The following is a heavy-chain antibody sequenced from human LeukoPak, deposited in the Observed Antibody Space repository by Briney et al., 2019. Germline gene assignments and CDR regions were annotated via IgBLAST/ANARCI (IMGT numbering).Heavy chain of an antibody. Sequence: SETLSLTCAVSSGSISSGGYSWSWIRQPPGKGLEWIGYIYHSGSTYYNPSLKSRVTISVDRSKNQFSLKLSSVTAADTAVYYCAREIPRNYFDYWGQGTLVTVSS. CDR2: IYHSGST. J-gene: IGHJ4*02. CDR3: AREIPRNYFDY. V-gene: IGHV4-30-2*01. CDR1: SGSISSGGYS.